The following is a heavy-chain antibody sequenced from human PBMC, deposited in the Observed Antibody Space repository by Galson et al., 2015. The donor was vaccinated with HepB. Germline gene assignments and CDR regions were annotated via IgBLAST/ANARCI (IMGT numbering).Heavy chain of an antibody. V-gene: IGHV3-30*02. CDR2: IQYNGFTK. CDR1: GLTFSNYG. J-gene: IGHJ4*02. CDR3: ARNTPASGYHGLHY. Sequence: SLRLSCAASGLTFSNYGMHWVRQAPGKGLEWVAYIQYNGFTKYYGDSVTGRFTISRDNSKNTLYLQMNSLRPEDTALYHCARNTPASGYHGLHYGGQGTLVTVSS. D-gene: IGHD6-25*01.